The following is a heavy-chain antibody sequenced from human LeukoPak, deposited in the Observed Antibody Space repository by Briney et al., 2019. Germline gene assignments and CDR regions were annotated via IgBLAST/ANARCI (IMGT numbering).Heavy chain of an antibody. D-gene: IGHD3-3*01. CDR3: ASGFLEWLLSTSLDY. J-gene: IGHJ4*02. Sequence: PGGSLRLSCAASGFTFSSYAMHWVRQAPGKGLEWVAVISYDGSNKYYADSVKGRFTISRDNSKNTLYLQMNSLRAEDTAMYYCASGFLEWLLSTSLDYWGQGTLVTAS. CDR2: ISYDGSNK. CDR1: GFTFSSYA. V-gene: IGHV3-30-3*01.